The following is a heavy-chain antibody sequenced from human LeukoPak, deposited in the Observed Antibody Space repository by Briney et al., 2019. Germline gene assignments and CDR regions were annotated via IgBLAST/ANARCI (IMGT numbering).Heavy chain of an antibody. V-gene: IGHV4-4*02. CDR2: IYHSGST. J-gene: IGHJ5*02. Sequence: SETLSLTCVVSGGSISSSYWRIWVRQSPGQGLEWIGEIYHSGSTIYNPSLQSRVTISVDKAKNEFSLKLTSVTAADTAVYYCARIEGGTTPTVDPWGQGTLVTVSS. CDR3: ARIEGGTTPTVDP. D-gene: IGHD2-15*01. CDR1: GGSISSSYW.